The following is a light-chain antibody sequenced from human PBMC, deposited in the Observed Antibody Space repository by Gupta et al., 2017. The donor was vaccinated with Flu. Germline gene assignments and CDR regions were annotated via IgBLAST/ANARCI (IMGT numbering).Light chain of an antibody. CDR2: GTS. Sequence: ERATPSRRASQSVSSSYLAWYQQKPGQPPRLLIYGTSRRATGIPDRFSGSGSGTDFTLTISRLEPEEFAVYYCQQYRSSPLTFGGGTKVEIQ. J-gene: IGKJ4*01. CDR1: QSVSSSY. CDR3: QQYRSSPLT. V-gene: IGKV3-20*01.